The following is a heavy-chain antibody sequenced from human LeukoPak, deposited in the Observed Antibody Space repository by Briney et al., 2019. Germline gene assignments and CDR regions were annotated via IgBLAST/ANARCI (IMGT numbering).Heavy chain of an antibody. CDR2: VKQDGSEK. CDR3: ARLGTSSLDY. Sequence: GGSLRLSCTASGFTFSTYWMSWVRQAPGKGLEWVANVKQDGSEKYYVDSVKGRFTISRDNAKNSLYLQMNSLRGEDTAVFYCARLGTSSLDYWGQGALVTVSS. V-gene: IGHV3-7*01. CDR1: GFTFSTYW. D-gene: IGHD6-6*01. J-gene: IGHJ4*02.